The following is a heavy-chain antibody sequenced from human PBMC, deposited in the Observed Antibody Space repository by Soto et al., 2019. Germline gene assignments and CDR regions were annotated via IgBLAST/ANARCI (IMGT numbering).Heavy chain of an antibody. CDR1: GGSISSSNW. CDR2: IYHSGST. Sequence: QVQLQESGPGLVKPSGTLSLTCAVSGGSISSSNWWSWVRQPPGKGLEWIGEIYHSGSTNYNPSLKSRDTISVDKSKNQFSLKLSSVTAADTAVYYCARSPQLWLRVGCYFDYWGQGTLVTVSS. D-gene: IGHD5-18*01. V-gene: IGHV4-4*02. CDR3: ARSPQLWLRVGCYFDY. J-gene: IGHJ4*02.